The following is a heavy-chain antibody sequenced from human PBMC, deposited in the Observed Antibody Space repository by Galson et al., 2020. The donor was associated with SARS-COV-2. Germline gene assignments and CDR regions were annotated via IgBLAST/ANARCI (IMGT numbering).Heavy chain of an antibody. CDR1: GFTFSASW. J-gene: IGHJ5*02. CDR2: LNPDGSVT. Sequence: GGSLRLSCAASGFTFSASWMHWVRQAPGTGLVYVSRLNPDGSVTAYADSVKGRFTISRDNAKNTLYLQMNSLRVEDTAVYYWATAHSSSANSIDPWGPGTLVTVSS. CDR3: ATAHSSSANSIDP. V-gene: IGHV3-74*01. D-gene: IGHD6-13*01.